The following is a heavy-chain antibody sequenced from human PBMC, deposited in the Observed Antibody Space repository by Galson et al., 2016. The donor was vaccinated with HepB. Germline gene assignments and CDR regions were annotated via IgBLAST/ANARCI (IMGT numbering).Heavy chain of an antibody. V-gene: IGHV4-59*01. CDR2: ISNGDVT. CDR1: GCSISTFY. CDR3: ARGRRGATYLAH. J-gene: IGHJ4*02. Sequence: ETLSLTCGVSGCSISTFYWTWMRQPPGKALEWIGFISNGDVTNHNPSLKTRVSMSVDTSKTQFSLNLTSMTAADTAVYFCARGRRGATYLAHWGPGILVTVSS. D-gene: IGHD2-15*01.